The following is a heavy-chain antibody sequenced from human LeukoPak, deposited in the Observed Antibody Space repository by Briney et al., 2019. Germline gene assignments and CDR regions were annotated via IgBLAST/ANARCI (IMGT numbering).Heavy chain of an antibody. CDR1: GGSFSGYY. CDR3: ARIYYYGSGSYLYYMDV. CDR2: INHSGST. V-gene: IGHV4-34*01. J-gene: IGHJ6*03. Sequence: SETLSLTCAVYGGSFSGYYWSWIRQPPGKGLEWIGEINHSGSTNYNPSLKSRVTISVDTSKNQFSLKMSSVTAADTAVYYCARIYYYGSGSYLYYMDVWGKGTTVTVSS. D-gene: IGHD3-10*01.